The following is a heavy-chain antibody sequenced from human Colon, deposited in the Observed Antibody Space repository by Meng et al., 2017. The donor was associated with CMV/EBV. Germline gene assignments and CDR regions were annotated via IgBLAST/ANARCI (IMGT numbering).Heavy chain of an antibody. D-gene: IGHD3-22*01. CDR3: ARALYYYDSSGDSDAFDI. J-gene: IGHJ3*02. V-gene: IGHV5-51*01. CDR1: GYSFTSYW. Sequence: GESLKISCKGSGYSFTSYWIGWVRQMPGKGLEWMGIIYPGDSDTRYSPSFQGQVTISADKSISTAYLQWSSLKASDTAMYYCARALYYYDSSGDSDAFDIWGQGTMVTVSS. CDR2: IYPGDSDT.